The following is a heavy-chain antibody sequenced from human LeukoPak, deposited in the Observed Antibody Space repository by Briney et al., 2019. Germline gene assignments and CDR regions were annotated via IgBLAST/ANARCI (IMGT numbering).Heavy chain of an antibody. Sequence: GGSLRLSCAASGFTFSSYWMSWVRQAPGKGLEGVANIKQDGSEKYYVDSVKGRFTISRDNAKNSLYLQMNSLRAEDTAVYYCARDFWSGYSSAWDVWGKGTTVTVSS. CDR2: IKQDGSEK. V-gene: IGHV3-7*01. CDR3: ARDFWSGYSSAWDV. J-gene: IGHJ6*04. D-gene: IGHD3-3*01. CDR1: GFTFSSYW.